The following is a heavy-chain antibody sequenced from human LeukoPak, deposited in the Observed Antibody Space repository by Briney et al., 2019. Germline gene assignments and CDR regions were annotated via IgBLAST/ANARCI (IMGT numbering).Heavy chain of an antibody. CDR2: IYPGDSDT. CDR3: ARGVDTAMVTFDY. Sequence: GESLKIFCKGSGYSFTSYWLGWVRQMPGKGLEWMGIIYPGDSDTRYSPSFQGQVTISADKSISTAYLQWSSLKASDTAMYYCARGVDTAMVTFDYWGQGTLVTVSS. CDR1: GYSFTSYW. V-gene: IGHV5-51*01. D-gene: IGHD5-18*01. J-gene: IGHJ4*02.